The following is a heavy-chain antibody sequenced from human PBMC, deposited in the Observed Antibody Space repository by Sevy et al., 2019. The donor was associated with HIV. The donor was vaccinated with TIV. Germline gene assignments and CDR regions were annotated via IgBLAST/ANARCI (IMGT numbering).Heavy chain of an antibody. V-gene: IGHV3-23*01. CDR3: GKGGGGHYDPDEIGYYFYYYNMDV. D-gene: IGHD3-22*01. CDR1: GFSFDSYG. J-gene: IGHJ6*03. CDR2: ISGSGTRT. Sequence: GGSLRLSCAVSGFSFDSYGMTWVRQAPGKGLEWVSGISGSGTRTYYADSVKGRFSISRDNSKNRLYLQMNSLRSEDTVIYYWGKGGGGHYDPDEIGYYFYYYNMDVWGKGTTVTVSS.